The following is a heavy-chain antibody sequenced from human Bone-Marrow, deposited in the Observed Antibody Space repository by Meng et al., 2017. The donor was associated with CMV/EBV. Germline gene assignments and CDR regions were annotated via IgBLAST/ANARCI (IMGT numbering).Heavy chain of an antibody. J-gene: IGHJ6*02. Sequence: LSLTCAASGFSFSSYSMNWVRQAPGKGLEWVSSISSSSSYIYYADSVKGRFTISRDNAKNSLYLQMNSLRAEDTAVYYCARAQYSSSILMDVWGQGTTVTVSS. CDR2: ISSSSSYI. CDR3: ARAQYSSSILMDV. D-gene: IGHD6-6*01. CDR1: GFSFSSYS. V-gene: IGHV3-21*01.